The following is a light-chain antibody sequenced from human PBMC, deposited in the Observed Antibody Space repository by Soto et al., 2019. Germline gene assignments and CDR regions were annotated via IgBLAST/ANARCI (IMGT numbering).Light chain of an antibody. V-gene: IGKV1-9*01. CDR3: QQLNSYPWT. CDR1: QGISSY. CDR2: AAS. J-gene: IGKJ1*01. Sequence: DIQLTQSPSFLSASVGDRVSITCRASQGISSYLARYQQKPGKAPNLLIYAASTLQSGVPSRFSGSGSGTEFTLTIISLQPEDFATYYCQQLNSYPWTFGQGTKVEIK.